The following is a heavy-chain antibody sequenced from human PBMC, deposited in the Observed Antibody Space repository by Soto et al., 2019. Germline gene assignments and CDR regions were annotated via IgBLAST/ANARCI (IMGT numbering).Heavy chain of an antibody. CDR3: ARDGLTPGAEDWYFDL. CDR2: IIPIFGTA. Sequence: QVQLVQSGAEVKKPGSSVKVSCKASGGTFSSYAISWVRQAPGQGLEWMGGIIPIFGTANYAQKFQGRVTITADKSTITAYMELSSLRSEDTAVYYCARDGLTPGAEDWYFDLWGRGTLVTVSS. V-gene: IGHV1-69*06. D-gene: IGHD7-27*01. J-gene: IGHJ2*01. CDR1: GGTFSSYA.